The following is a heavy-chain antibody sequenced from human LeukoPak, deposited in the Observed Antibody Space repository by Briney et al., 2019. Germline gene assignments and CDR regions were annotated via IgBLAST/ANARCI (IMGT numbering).Heavy chain of an antibody. J-gene: IGHJ4*02. CDR1: GFTFSSCA. Sequence: GGSLRLSCSASGFTFSSCAVHWVRQAPGMGLEYVSGINDYGTTTHYGDSERGRVTISRDDSKNTVHLQMSSLRAEDTAVYYCVKDLSGWYSFDYWGQGTLVTVSS. CDR2: INDYGTTT. CDR3: VKDLSGWYSFDY. D-gene: IGHD6-19*01. V-gene: IGHV3-64D*09.